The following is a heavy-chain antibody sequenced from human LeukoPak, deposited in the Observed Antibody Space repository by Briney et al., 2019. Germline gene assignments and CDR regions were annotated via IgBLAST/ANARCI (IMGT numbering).Heavy chain of an antibody. CDR2: ISYDGSNK. CDR3: ARAPWGVGATPPY. D-gene: IGHD1-26*01. J-gene: IGHJ4*02. CDR1: GFIFSTHS. Sequence: PGGSLRLSCAASGFIFSTHSTFWVRQAPGKGLEWVAVISYDGSNKNYADSVKGRFTISRDNSKNTLYLQMDSLRTDDTAMYYCARAPWGVGATPPYWGQGTLVTVSS. V-gene: IGHV3-30-3*01.